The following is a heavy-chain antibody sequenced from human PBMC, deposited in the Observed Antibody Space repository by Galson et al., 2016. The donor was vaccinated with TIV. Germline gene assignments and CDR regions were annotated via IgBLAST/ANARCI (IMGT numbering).Heavy chain of an antibody. Sequence: ETLSLTCAVSGFSIGSGYYWGWIRQPPGKGLEWVATAYYRGSTYYNPSLKSRVTISVDTSQNHFSLKLSSVTAADTAVYYCARDSEHGYSYGYWGQGTLVTVTS. J-gene: IGHJ4*02. CDR2: AYYRGST. D-gene: IGHD5-18*01. CDR3: ARDSEHGYSYGY. V-gene: IGHV4-38-2*02. CDR1: GFSIGSGYY.